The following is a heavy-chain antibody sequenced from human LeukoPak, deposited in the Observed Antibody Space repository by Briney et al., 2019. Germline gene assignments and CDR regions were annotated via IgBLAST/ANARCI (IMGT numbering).Heavy chain of an antibody. CDR2: INPSDGST. CDR3: ARDVLDYGDYAGYFDY. V-gene: IGHV1-46*01. J-gene: IGHJ4*02. D-gene: IGHD4-17*01. Sequence: ASVKVSCKASGYTFTRYYMHWVRQAPGQGLEWMGIINPSDGSTSYAQKFQGRVTLTRDTSTSTVYMELSSLRSEDTAVYYCARDVLDYGDYAGYFDYWGQGALVTVSS. CDR1: GYTFTRYY.